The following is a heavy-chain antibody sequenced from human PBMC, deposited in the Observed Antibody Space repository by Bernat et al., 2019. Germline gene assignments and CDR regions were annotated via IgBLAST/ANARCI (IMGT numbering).Heavy chain of an antibody. CDR3: AHDVGTGSGAGY. Sequence: QITLKESGPTLVKPTQTLTLTCTFSGFSLSTSGVGLGWIRQPPGKALEWLALIYWDDDKRYSPSLKSRLTITKDTSKNQVVLTMTNMDPVDTATYYCAHDVGTGSGAGYWGQGTLVTVSS. CDR2: IYWDDDK. D-gene: IGHD6-19*01. J-gene: IGHJ4*02. CDR1: GFSLSTSGVG. V-gene: IGHV2-5*02.